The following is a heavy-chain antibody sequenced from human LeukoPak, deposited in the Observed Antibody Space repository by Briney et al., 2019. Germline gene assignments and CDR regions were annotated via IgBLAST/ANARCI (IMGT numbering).Heavy chain of an antibody. J-gene: IGHJ5*02. V-gene: IGHV1-69*13. CDR2: IIPIFGTA. CDR1: GGTFSSYA. CDR3: AREGYCSSTSCYLFDP. D-gene: IGHD2-2*01. Sequence: ASVTVSCTASGGTFSSYAISWVRQAPGQGLEWMGGIIPIFGTANYAQKFQGRVTITADESTSTAYMELSSLRSEDTAVYYCAREGYCSSTSCYLFDPWGQGTLVTVSS.